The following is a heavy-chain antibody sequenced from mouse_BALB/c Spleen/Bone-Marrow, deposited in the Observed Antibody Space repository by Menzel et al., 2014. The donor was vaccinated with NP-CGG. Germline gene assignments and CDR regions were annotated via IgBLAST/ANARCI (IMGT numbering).Heavy chain of an antibody. D-gene: IGHD1-1*01. Sequence: QVQLQQSGPGLVQPSQSLSITCTASGFSLTGNGVHWVRQSPGKGLEWLGVIWRGASTYYNAAFMSRLTITKDNSKNRVLYKMNRLQRDGTAMFCNAKGGITTVWCFDVWGAGTTVTVSS. CDR1: GFSLTGNG. CDR3: AKGGITTVWCFDV. V-gene: IGHV2-5*01. CDR2: IWRGAST. J-gene: IGHJ1*01.